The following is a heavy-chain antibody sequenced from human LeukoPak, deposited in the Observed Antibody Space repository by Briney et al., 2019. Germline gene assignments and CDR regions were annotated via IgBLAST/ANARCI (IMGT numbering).Heavy chain of an antibody. CDR2: ISGGTGGST. D-gene: IGHD6-13*01. CDR3: AKRGSSSWTQFDY. Sequence: PGGSLRLSCAASGFTFNDYAINWVRQAPGKGLEWVSVISGGTGGSTYYADSVKGRFTISRDNSKNTLYLQMNSLRAEDTAVYYCAKRGSSSWTQFDYWGQGTLVTASS. V-gene: IGHV3-23*01. J-gene: IGHJ4*02. CDR1: GFTFNDYA.